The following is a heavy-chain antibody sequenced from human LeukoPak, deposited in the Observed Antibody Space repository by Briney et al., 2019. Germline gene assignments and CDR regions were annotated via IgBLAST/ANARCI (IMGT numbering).Heavy chain of an antibody. CDR1: GYTFTSYD. CDR3: ARAYSSGLIDY. Sequence: ASVKVSCKASGYTFTSYDIDWVRQATGQGLEWMGWMNPNSGNTGYAQRFQGRVTMTRNTSISTAYMELSSLRSEDTAVYYCARAYSSGLIDYWGQGTLVTVSS. V-gene: IGHV1-8*01. CDR2: MNPNSGNT. J-gene: IGHJ4*02. D-gene: IGHD6-19*01.